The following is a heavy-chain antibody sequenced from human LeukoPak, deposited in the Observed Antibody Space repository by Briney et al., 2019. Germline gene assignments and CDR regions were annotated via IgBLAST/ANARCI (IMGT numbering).Heavy chain of an antibody. CDR1: GYTFTGYY. CDR2: INPNSGGT. J-gene: IGHJ4*02. D-gene: IGHD2-2*01. V-gene: IGHV1-2*02. Sequence: ASVKVSCKASGYTFTGYYMHWVRQAPGQGLEWMGWINPNSGGTNYAQKFQGRVTMTRDTSISTAYMELSRLRSDDTAVYYCARVYCSSTRCYWDYWGQGTLVTVSS. CDR3: ARVYCSSTRCYWDY.